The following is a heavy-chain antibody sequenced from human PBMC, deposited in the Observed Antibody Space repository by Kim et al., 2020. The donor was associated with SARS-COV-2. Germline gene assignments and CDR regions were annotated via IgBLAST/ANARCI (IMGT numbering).Heavy chain of an antibody. V-gene: IGHV6-1*01. CDR3: ARANIEYSSSAFDY. Sequence: AVSVKSRITINPDTSKNQFSLQLNSVTPEDTAVYYCARANIEYSSSAFDYWGQGTLVTVSS. J-gene: IGHJ4*02. D-gene: IGHD6-6*01.